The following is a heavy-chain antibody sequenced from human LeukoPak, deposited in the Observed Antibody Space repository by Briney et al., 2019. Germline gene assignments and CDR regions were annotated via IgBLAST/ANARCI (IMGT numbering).Heavy chain of an antibody. CDR2: IKSTSSGGTA. CDR1: GFSFSSTW. D-gene: IGHD3-22*01. V-gene: IGHV3-15*01. CDR3: VTTFSSDSSGRY. Sequence: PGGSLRLSCAASGFSFSSTWMSWVRQAPGRGLDWVGRIKSTSSGGTADYAAPMEGRFTISRDDSKGTLYLQMNSLKADDTAVYYCVTTFSSDSSGRYWGQGTLVTVSS. J-gene: IGHJ4*02.